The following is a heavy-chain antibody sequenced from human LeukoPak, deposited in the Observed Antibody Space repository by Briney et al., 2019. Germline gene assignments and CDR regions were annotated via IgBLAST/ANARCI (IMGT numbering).Heavy chain of an antibody. CDR1: GGSVSNYY. Sequence: SETLSLTCSVSGGSVSNYYWSCIRQPPGKGLEWIGYVYYTGSTNYNPSFKSRVTMFEDKSKNQFSLRLYSVTVADTAVYYCARHFAYSSSSYFDYWGQGSLVTVSS. CDR3: ARHFAYSSSSYFDY. D-gene: IGHD6-6*01. CDR2: VYYTGST. V-gene: IGHV4-59*08. J-gene: IGHJ4*02.